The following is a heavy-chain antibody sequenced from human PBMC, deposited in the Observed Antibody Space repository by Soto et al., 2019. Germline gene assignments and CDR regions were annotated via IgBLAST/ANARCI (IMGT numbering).Heavy chain of an antibody. CDR2: IYHSGST. J-gene: IGHJ5*02. V-gene: IGHV4-30-2*01. Sequence: SETLSLTCAVSGGSISSGGYSWSWIRQPPGKGLEWIGYIYHSGSTYYNPSLKSRVTISVDRSKNQFSLKLSSVTAADTAVYYCARLEGPYDFWSGPYGWFDPWGQGTLVTVSS. CDR1: GGSISSGGYS. CDR3: ARLEGPYDFWSGPYGWFDP. D-gene: IGHD3-3*01.